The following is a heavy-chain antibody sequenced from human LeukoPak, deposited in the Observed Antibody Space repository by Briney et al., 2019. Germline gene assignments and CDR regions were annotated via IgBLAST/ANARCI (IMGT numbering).Heavy chain of an antibody. CDR3: ARVSKVEMATIDKSYFDY. J-gene: IGHJ4*02. V-gene: IGHV3-7*01. Sequence: PGGSLRLSCAASGFTFSSYWMSWVRQAPGKGLEWVANIKQDGSEKYYVDSVKGRFTISRDNAKNSLYLQMNSLRAEDTAVYYCARVSKVEMATIDKSYFDYWGQGTLVTVSS. CDR2: IKQDGSEK. CDR1: GFTFSSYW. D-gene: IGHD5-24*01.